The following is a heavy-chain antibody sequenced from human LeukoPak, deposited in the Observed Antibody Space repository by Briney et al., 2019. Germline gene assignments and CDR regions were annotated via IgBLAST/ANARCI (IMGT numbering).Heavy chain of an antibody. CDR1: GDTFTSYG. CDR3: ARGGPLFRESPLYYMDV. J-gene: IGHJ6*03. D-gene: IGHD3-10*02. CDR2: ISAYNGNT. Sequence: ASVKVSCKDSGDTFTSYGMSWVRQAPGQGLEWMGWISAYNGNTNYAQKFQGRVTMTTDTSTSTAYMELRSLRSDDTALYYCARGGPLFRESPLYYMDVWGKGTTVTVSS. V-gene: IGHV1-18*01.